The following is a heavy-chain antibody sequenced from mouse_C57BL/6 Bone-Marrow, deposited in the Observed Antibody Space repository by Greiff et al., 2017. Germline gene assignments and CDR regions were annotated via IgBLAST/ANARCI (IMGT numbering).Heavy chain of an antibody. J-gene: IGHJ2*01. D-gene: IGHD6-1*01. CDR3: ARITLYYFDY. V-gene: IGHV8-8*01. CDR1: GFPLSTFGMG. Sequence: QVPLQVSGPGILQPSQTLSLTCPFSGFPLSTFGMGVGWIRQPSGKGLEWLAHIWWDDDKYYNPALKSRITISKDTSKNQVFLKIANVDTADTSKYYCARITLYYFDYWGQGTTHTVSS. CDR2: IWWDDDK.